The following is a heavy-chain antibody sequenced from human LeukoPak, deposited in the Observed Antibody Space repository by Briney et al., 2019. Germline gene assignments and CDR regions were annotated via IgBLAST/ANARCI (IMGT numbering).Heavy chain of an antibody. CDR1: GFTFSSYA. V-gene: IGHV3-23*01. J-gene: IGHJ6*02. CDR2: ISGSGGST. D-gene: IGHD2-2*01. CDR3: AKGQVGSRYCSSTSCPLDV. Sequence: GGSLRLSCAASGFTFSSYAMSWVRQAPGKGLEWVSAISGSGGSTYYADSVKGRFTISRDNSKNTLYLQMNSLRAEDTAVYYCAKGQVGSRYCSSTSCPLDVWGQGTTVTVSS.